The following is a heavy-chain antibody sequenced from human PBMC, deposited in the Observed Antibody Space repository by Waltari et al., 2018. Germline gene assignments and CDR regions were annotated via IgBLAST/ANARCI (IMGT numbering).Heavy chain of an antibody. CDR3: AKFGSHSMLRETVRGSLDY. CDR2: INPNTGGT. V-gene: IGHV1-2*02. Sequence: QVQLVQSGAEVKKPGASVKVSCTASGYTFTDYSIHWVRQAPGQGLEWMGWINPNTGGTDYSQNFQGRVTMTGDTSISTAYMVLSRLRSDDTALYYCAKFGSHSMLRETVRGSLDYWGQGTLVTVSS. D-gene: IGHD3-10*01. J-gene: IGHJ4*02. CDR1: GYTFTDYS.